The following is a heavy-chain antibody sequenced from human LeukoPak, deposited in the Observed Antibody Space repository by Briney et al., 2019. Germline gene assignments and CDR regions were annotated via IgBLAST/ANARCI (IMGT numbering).Heavy chain of an antibody. CDR1: GGSISSGSYY. D-gene: IGHD3-22*01. CDR2: IYTSGST. Sequence: SETLTLTCTVSGGSISSGSYYWSWIRQPAGKGLEWIGRIYTSGSTNYNPSLKSRVTISVDTSKNQFSLKLSSVTAADTAVYYCARERDSSGSHFDYWGQGTLVTVSS. V-gene: IGHV4-61*02. J-gene: IGHJ4*02. CDR3: ARERDSSGSHFDY.